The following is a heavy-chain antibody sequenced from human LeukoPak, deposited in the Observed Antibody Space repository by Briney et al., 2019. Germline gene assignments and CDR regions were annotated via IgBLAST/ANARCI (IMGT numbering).Heavy chain of an antibody. Sequence: ASVKVSCKASGYTFTGYYIHWLRQAPGQGLEWMGRINPNSDGTDYAQRFQGRVTFTRDTSISTAYMDLSRLTSDDTAVYFCARVELTTGPRYFDSWGQGTLVTVSS. J-gene: IGHJ4*02. CDR1: GYTFTGYY. D-gene: IGHD3-22*01. CDR2: INPNSDGT. V-gene: IGHV1-2*06. CDR3: ARVELTTGPRYFDS.